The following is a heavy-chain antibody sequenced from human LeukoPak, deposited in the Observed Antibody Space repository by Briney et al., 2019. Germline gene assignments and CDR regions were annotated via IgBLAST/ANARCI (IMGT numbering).Heavy chain of an antibody. D-gene: IGHD2-15*01. J-gene: IGHJ5*02. CDR1: GGSISSSSYY. CDR2: IYYSGST. V-gene: IGHV4-61*01. Sequence: SETLSLTCTVSGGSISSSSYYWSWIRQPPGKGLEWIGYIYYSGSTNYNPSLKSRVTISVDTSKNQFSLKLSSVTAADTAVYYCAGSRRRSLSWFDPWGQGTLVTVSS. CDR3: AGSRRRSLSWFDP.